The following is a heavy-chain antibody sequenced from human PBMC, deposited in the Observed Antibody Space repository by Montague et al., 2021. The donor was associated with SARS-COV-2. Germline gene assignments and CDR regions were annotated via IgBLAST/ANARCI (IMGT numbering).Heavy chain of an antibody. CDR1: GFSLSTSGVG. CDR3: AHRRGLLLSDAFDI. J-gene: IGHJ3*02. V-gene: IGHV2-5*02. CDR2: IYWDDDK. Sequence: PALVKPTQTLTLTCTFSGFSLSTSGVGVGWIRQPPGKALEWLALIYWDDDKRYSLSLKSRLTITKDTSKNQVVLTMTNMDPVDTATYYCAHRRGLLLSDAFDIWGQGTMVTVSS. D-gene: IGHD1-26*01.